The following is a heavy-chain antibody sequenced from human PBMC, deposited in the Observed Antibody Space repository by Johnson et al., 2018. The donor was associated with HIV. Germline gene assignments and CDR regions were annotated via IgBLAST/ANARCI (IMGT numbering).Heavy chain of an antibody. Sequence: VQLVESGGGVVQPGRSLRLSCAASGFTFSSYAIHWVRQAPGKGLEWVAGISGSGGSSYYADSVKGRFTISRDNSKNTLYLQMNSLRPEDTAVYYCAKGLDYGGLLCAFDIWGQGTMVT. D-gene: IGHD4-23*01. J-gene: IGHJ3*02. V-gene: IGHV3-23*04. CDR2: ISGSGGSS. CDR1: GFTFSSYA. CDR3: AKGLDYGGLLCAFDI.